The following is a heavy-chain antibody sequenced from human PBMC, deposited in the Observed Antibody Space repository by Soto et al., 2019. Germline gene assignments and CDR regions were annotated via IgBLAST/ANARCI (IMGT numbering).Heavy chain of an antibody. J-gene: IGHJ6*02. CDR2: IKQDGSEK. CDR1: GFTFSSYW. Sequence: EVQLVESGGGLVQPGGSLRLSCAASGFTFSSYWMSWVRQAPGKGLEWVANIKQDGSEKYYVDSVKGRFTISRDNAKNSLYLQMNSLRAEDTAVYYCARDLPKYCSSTSCLNYYGMDVWGQGTTVTVSS. CDR3: ARDLPKYCSSTSCLNYYGMDV. D-gene: IGHD2-2*01. V-gene: IGHV3-7*03.